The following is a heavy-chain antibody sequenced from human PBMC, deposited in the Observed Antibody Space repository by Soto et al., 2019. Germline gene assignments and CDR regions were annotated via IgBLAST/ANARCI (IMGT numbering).Heavy chain of an antibody. J-gene: IGHJ4*02. V-gene: IGHV4-30-4*01. D-gene: IGHD3-22*01. CDR3: ARGDYYDTSGYLFDY. CDR2: IYYSGST. Sequence: QVQLQESGPGLVKPSQTLSLTCTVSGGSISSVNYYWSWIRQPPGKGLEWIGYIYYSGSTYYNPSLKSRVTISVDTSKNQFSLNLNSVSAADTAVYYCARGDYYDTSGYLFDYWGQGTLVTVSS. CDR1: GGSISSVNYY.